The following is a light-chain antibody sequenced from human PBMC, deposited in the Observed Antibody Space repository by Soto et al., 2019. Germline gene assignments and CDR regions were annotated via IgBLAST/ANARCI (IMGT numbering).Light chain of an antibody. J-gene: IGKJ4*01. Sequence: EIVMTQSPATLSVSPGERATLSCRASQSISSNLAWYQQKPGQTPNLLIYYASTRATGIPARFSGSGSGTEFTHTISSLQSEAFAVYDCQQYNNWPRLTFGGGSKVEIK. CDR2: YAS. CDR1: QSISSN. CDR3: QQYNNWPRLT. V-gene: IGKV3-15*01.